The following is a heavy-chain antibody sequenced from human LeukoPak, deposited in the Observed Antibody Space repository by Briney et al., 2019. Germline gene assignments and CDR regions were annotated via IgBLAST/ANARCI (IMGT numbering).Heavy chain of an antibody. J-gene: IGHJ6*04. CDR1: VFTFLSYN. D-gene: IGHD3-10*02. CDR2: ISSSGSTI. CDR3: AELGITMIGGV. Sequence: GGSLRLSCAASVFTFLSYNMNWVRQAPGKGLEWVSYISSSGSTIYYADSVKGRFTISRDNAKNSLHLQMNSLRAEDTAVYYCAELGITMIGGVWGKGTTVTISS. V-gene: IGHV3-48*04.